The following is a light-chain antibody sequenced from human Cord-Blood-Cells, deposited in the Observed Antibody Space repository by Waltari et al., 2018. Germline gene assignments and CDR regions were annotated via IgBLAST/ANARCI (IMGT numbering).Light chain of an antibody. Sequence: QSALTQPASVSGSPGQSTTISCTGTSSDVGSYNLVSWYQQHPGEAPKLSIYEGSKRPSGVSNRFSGSKSGNTASLTISGLQAEDEADYYCCSYAGSSTLFGGGTKLTVL. CDR3: CSYAGSSTL. V-gene: IGLV2-23*01. J-gene: IGLJ3*02. CDR1: SSDVGSYNL. CDR2: EGS.